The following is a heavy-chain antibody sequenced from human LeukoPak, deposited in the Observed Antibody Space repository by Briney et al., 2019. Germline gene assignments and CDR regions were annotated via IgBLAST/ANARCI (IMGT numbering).Heavy chain of an antibody. CDR3: ARELAAAGFDY. D-gene: IGHD6-13*01. CDR2: MYYSGTT. CDR1: GGSIRSSYYY. Sequence: SETLSLTCTVSGGSIRSSYYYWGWIRQPPGKGLEWIGYMYYSGTTYYNPSLKSRVTISVDTSKNQFSLKLSSVTAADTAVYYCARELAAAGFDYWGQGTLVTVSS. V-gene: IGHV4-30-4*08. J-gene: IGHJ4*02.